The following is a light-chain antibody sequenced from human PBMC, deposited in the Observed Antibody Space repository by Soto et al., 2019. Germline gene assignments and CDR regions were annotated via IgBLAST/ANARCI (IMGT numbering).Light chain of an antibody. CDR3: CSYAGTYPYV. Sequence: QSALTQPRSVSGSPGQSVTISCTGTSSDVGAYVYVSWYQNQPGSAPKLIIYDVYKRPSGVPDRFSGSKSGDTASLTISGLQADDEADYYCCSYAGTYPYVFGTGTKLTVL. J-gene: IGLJ1*01. CDR2: DVY. CDR1: SSDVGAYVY. V-gene: IGLV2-11*01.